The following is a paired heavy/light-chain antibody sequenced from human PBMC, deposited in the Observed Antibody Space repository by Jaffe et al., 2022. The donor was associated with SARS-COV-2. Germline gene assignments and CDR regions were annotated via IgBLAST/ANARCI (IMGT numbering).Heavy chain of an antibody. CDR1: GYTFANYA. V-gene: IGHV1-18*01. CDR3: ARTPTIAAHSDS. J-gene: IGHJ4*02. CDR2: ISAYNGNT. Sequence: QVQLVQSGAEVKKPGASVKVSCKASGYTFANYAINWVRQAPGQGLEWMGWISAYNGNTEYTQKLQGRVTMTTDTSTSTAYMELRSLRSDDTAVYYCARTPTIAAHSDSWGQGTLLTVSS. D-gene: IGHD6-6*01.
Light chain of an antibody. CDR1: QSVSSSY. V-gene: IGKV3-20*01. Sequence: EIVLTQSPGTLSLSPGERATLSCGASQSVSSSYLGWYQHKPGQAPRLLIYGASIRATGIPDRFSGSGSGTDFTLTISRLEPEDFAVYYCHYYGGSPRTFGQGTKVEIK. CDR2: GAS. J-gene: IGKJ1*01. CDR3: HYYGGSPRT.